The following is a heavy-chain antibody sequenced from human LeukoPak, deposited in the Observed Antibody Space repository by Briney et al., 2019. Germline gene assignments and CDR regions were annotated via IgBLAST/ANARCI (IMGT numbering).Heavy chain of an antibody. J-gene: IGHJ4*02. CDR3: ARELYHFDR. Sequence: SGTLSLTCSVSGGSIRNHHWTWIRQSPGKGLEWIGHVFFTEGTNYSPSLRGRITISADRSKNQIYLKLGSVTAADTAVYYCARELYHFDRWGQGALVTVSS. V-gene: IGHV4-59*11. CDR1: GGSIRNHH. D-gene: IGHD2-8*01. CDR2: VFFTEGT.